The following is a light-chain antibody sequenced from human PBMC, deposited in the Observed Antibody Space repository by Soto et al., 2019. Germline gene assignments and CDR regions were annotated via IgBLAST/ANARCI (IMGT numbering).Light chain of an antibody. CDR3: QQCNNWPLT. CDR2: GAS. V-gene: IGKV3-15*01. J-gene: IGKJ4*01. CDR1: QSVSSN. Sequence: EIVMTQSPATVSVSPGGRATLSCRASQSVSSNLAWYQQKPGQAPRLLIYGASTRATDIPARFSGSGSGTEFTLTISSLQSEDFAVYYCQQCNNWPLTFGGGTKVHIK.